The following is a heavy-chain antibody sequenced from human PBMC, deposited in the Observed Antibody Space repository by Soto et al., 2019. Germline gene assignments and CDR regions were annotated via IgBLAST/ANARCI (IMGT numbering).Heavy chain of an antibody. CDR1: RMR. V-gene: IGHV2-26*01. CDR2: IFSNDKK. Sequence: QVTLKESGPVLVKPTETLTLTCTVSRMRVSWIRQPPGKALEWLAHIFSNDKKSYSTSLKTRLTISKDTSKSQVVLTMTNMDPVDTGTYYCARIQPGDDGGYFDYWGQGILVTVSS. D-gene: IGHD2-2*01. CDR3: ARIQPGDDGGYFDY. J-gene: IGHJ4*02.